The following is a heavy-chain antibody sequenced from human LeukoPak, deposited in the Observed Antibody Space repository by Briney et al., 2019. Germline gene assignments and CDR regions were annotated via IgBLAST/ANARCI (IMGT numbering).Heavy chain of an antibody. CDR3: ARDVVGSLDY. J-gene: IGHJ4*02. Sequence: GGSLRLSCAASGFTFSSYWMAWVRQAPGEGLEWVANIKGDESARHQADSVKGRFTIYRDNTRNSLYLQMTNLRGDDTAVYYCARDVVGSLDYWGQGTLVTVSS. V-gene: IGHV3-7*01. CDR2: IKGDESAR. CDR1: GFTFSSYW. D-gene: IGHD1-26*01.